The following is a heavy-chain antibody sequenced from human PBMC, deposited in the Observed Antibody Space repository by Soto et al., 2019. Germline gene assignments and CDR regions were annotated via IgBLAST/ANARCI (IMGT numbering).Heavy chain of an antibody. D-gene: IGHD3-16*02. CDR3: AKGEDDQYYDYIWGSYRYTYFDY. J-gene: IGHJ4*02. CDR2: ISGSGGST. CDR1: GFTFSSYA. V-gene: IGHV3-23*01. Sequence: GGSLRLSCAASGFTFSSYAMSWVRQAPGKGLEWVSAISGSGGSTYYADSVKGRFTISRVNSKNTLYLQMNSLRAEDTAVYYCAKGEDDQYYDYIWGSYRYTYFDYWGQGTLVTVSS.